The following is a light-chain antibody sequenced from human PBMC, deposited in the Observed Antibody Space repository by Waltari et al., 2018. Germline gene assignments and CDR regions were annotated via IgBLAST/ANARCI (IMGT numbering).Light chain of an antibody. CDR1: QSISTF. V-gene: IGKV1-39*01. J-gene: IGKJ2*01. CDR3: QQSYSTPYT. CDR2: ASS. Sequence: DIQMTQSPSSLSASVGDRVTITCRASQSISTFLNWYQQKPTKDPKPLIYASSTLQSGVPARFTGSGSGTDFTLTISCLQPEDFATYYCQQSYSTPYTFGQGTQVDIK.